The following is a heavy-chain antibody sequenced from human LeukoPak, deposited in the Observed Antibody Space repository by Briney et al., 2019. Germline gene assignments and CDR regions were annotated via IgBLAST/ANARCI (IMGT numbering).Heavy chain of an antibody. J-gene: IGHJ4*02. V-gene: IGHV3-48*02. CDR1: GFTFTTYE. CDR3: ARIPPDYGSGSYYLDH. Sequence: GGSLRLSCATSGFTFTTYEMNWVRQAPGKGLEWISYISSGSSTIYYADSVKGRFTISRDNAKSSLYLEMNSLRDEDTAVYYCARIPPDYGSGSYYLDHWGQGTLVTVSS. CDR2: ISSGSSTI. D-gene: IGHD3-10*01.